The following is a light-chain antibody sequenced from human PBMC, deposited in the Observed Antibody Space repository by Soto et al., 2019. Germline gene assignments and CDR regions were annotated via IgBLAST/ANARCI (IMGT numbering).Light chain of an antibody. CDR2: AAS. CDR1: QSISNY. Sequence: DIQMTQSPSSLSASVGDRVTITCRASQSISNYLNWYQQKPGKAPKLLIYAASSLQSGVPSRFSGSGSGTDFSLTISSLQPEDFATYYCQPGYSTPYTFGQGTNLEIK. J-gene: IGKJ2*01. V-gene: IGKV1-39*01. CDR3: QPGYSTPYT.